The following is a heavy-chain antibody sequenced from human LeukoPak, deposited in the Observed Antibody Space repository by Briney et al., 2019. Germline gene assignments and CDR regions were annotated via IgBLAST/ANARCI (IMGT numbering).Heavy chain of an antibody. Sequence: PSETLSLTCTVSGGSISSYYWSWIRQPPGKGLEWIGYIYYSGSTNYNPSPKSRVTISVDTSKNQFSLKLSSVTAADTAVYYCARDRWGAFDIWGQGTMVTVSS. CDR2: IYYSGST. D-gene: IGHD3-16*01. CDR3: ARDRWGAFDI. J-gene: IGHJ3*02. V-gene: IGHV4-59*01. CDR1: GGSISSYY.